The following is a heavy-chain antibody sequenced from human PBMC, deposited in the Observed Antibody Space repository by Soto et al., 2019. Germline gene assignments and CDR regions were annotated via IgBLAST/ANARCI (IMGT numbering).Heavy chain of an antibody. CDR3: ASGIAVAGGYFRH. J-gene: IGHJ1*01. Sequence: QVQLVQSGAEVKKPGSSMKDSCKASGGTFRIYTLNWVRQAPGQGLEWMGGITPIFGPANYPHKFQGRVTITADESTRTAFMELSSLRTDDTAVYYCASGIAVAGGYFRHWGQGTLVTVSS. D-gene: IGHD6-19*01. V-gene: IGHV1-69*01. CDR1: GGTFRIYT. CDR2: ITPIFGPA.